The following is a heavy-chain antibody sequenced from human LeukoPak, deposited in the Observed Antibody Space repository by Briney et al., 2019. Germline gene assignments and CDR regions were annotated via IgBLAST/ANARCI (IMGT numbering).Heavy chain of an antibody. Sequence: GGSLRLSCAASGFTFSSYGMHWVRQAPGKGLEWVAVIWYDGSNKYYADSVKGRFTISRDNSKNTLYLQMNSLRAEDTAVYYCARVDGSGSWYDAYYFDYWGQGTLVTVSS. CDR1: GFTFSSYG. D-gene: IGHD6-13*01. V-gene: IGHV3-33*01. J-gene: IGHJ4*02. CDR3: ARVDGSGSWYDAYYFDY. CDR2: IWYDGSNK.